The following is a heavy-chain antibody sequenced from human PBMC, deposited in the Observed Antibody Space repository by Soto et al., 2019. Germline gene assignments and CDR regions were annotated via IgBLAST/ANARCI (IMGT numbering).Heavy chain of an antibody. D-gene: IGHD7-27*01. V-gene: IGHV4-59*12. CDR2: IYHSGST. Sequence: SETLSLTCTVSGGSISSYYWSWIRQPPGKGLEWIGDIYHSGSTNYNPSLKSRVTISVDRSKNQFSLNLSSVTAADTAVYYCARRWGRTFDYWGQGTLVTVSS. CDR1: GGSISSYY. CDR3: ARRWGRTFDY. J-gene: IGHJ4*02.